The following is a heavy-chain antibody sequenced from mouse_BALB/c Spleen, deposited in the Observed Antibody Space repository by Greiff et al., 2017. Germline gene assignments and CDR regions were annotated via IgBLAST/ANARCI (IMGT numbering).Heavy chain of an antibody. CDR3: AREKEYGKSVFDY. J-gene: IGHJ2*02. D-gene: IGHD2-10*02. CDR1: GYSITSDYA. Sequence: VQLQQSGPGLVKPSQSLSLTCTVTGYSITSDYAWNWIRQFPGNKLGWRDYISYSGSTSYNPSLKSRISITRDTSKSPFFLQLNSVTTEDTATYYCAREKEYGKSVFDYWGQGTSLTVSS. V-gene: IGHV3-2*02. CDR2: ISYSGST.